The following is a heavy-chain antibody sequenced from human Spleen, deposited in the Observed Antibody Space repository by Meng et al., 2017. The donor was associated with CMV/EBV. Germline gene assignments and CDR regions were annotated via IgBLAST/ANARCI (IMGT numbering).Heavy chain of an antibody. CDR2: IYYGGST. CDR1: GGSISNILYY. CDR3: AVAGYCSSISCYYGMDV. Sequence: GSLRLSCTVSGGSISNILYYWGWVRQPPGKGLEWIGSIYYGGSTNYNPSLKSRLTISVDTSKNQFSLNLSSVTAADTAVYYCAVAGYCSSISCYYGMDVWGQGTTVTVSS. J-gene: IGHJ6*02. D-gene: IGHD2-2*03. V-gene: IGHV4-39*07.